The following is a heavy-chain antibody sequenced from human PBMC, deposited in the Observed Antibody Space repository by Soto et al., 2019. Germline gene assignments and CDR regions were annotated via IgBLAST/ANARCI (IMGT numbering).Heavy chain of an antibody. Sequence: GGSLRLSCAASGFPFSSYWMRWVRPGPGKGLDWVAKIKQDGSEKYYVDSVKGRFTISRDNAKNSLYLQMNSLRAEDTAVYYCARQYCSSTSCYVYYFDYWGQGTLVTVSS. CDR2: IKQDGSEK. V-gene: IGHV3-7*01. D-gene: IGHD2-2*01. CDR1: GFPFSSYW. CDR3: ARQYCSSTSCYVYYFDY. J-gene: IGHJ4*02.